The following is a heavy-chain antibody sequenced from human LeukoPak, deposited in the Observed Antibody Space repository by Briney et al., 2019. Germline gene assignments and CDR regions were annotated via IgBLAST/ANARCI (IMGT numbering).Heavy chain of an antibody. CDR1: GGSISSSSYY. J-gene: IGHJ5*02. V-gene: IGHV4-39*01. D-gene: IGHD2-2*01. CDR2: IYYSGST. CDR3: ARHKGYCSSTSCYVRVGSNNWFDP. Sequence: SETLSLTCTVSGGSISSSSYYWGWIRQPPGKGLEWIGSIYYSGSTYYNPSLKSRVTISVDTSKNQFSLKLSSVTAADTAVYYCARHKGYCSSTSCYVRVGSNNWFDPWGQGTLVTVSS.